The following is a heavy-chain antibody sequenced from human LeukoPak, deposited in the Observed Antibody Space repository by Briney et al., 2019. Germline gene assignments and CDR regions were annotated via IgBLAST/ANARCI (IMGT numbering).Heavy chain of an antibody. Sequence: PGGSLRLSCAASGFTFSSYAMSWVRQAPRKGLEWVSVVSGSGSSTDYADSVKGRFTISRDNSKNTLYLQMSSLSAEDTAVYYCGKMDGLTGYYTPNFDFWGQGTLVTVSS. CDR2: VSGSGSST. D-gene: IGHD3-9*01. CDR1: GFTFSSYA. J-gene: IGHJ4*02. CDR3: GKMDGLTGYYTPNFDF. V-gene: IGHV3-23*01.